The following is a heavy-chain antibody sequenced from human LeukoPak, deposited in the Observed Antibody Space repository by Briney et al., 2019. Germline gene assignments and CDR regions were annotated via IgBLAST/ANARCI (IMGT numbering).Heavy chain of an antibody. CDR2: MSGRSYNT. J-gene: IGHJ4*02. V-gene: IGHV3-23*01. CDR3: AKSDDYNDRYYFVS. D-gene: IGHD5-24*01. CDR1: EFTFSGTG. Sequence: PGGSLRISCAAQEFTFSGTGMSWVRPAPGKGQQRDRGMSGRSYNTDYADSVKRRFTISRDNSKNTLYLQMNSLRAEDTAVYYCAKSDDYNDRYYFVSWGQGTLVTVSS.